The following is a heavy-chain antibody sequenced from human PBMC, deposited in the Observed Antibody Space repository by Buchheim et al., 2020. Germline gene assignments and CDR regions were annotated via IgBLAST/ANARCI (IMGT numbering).Heavy chain of an antibody. Sequence: QVQLQESGPGLVKPSQTLSLTCTVSGGSISSGGYYWSWIRQHPGKGLEWIGYIYYSGSTHYNPSPKSRVTISVDTFKNPFSLKLSSVTAADTAVYYWARAECSSTSCYTYYYYGMDVWGQGTT. CDR1: GGSISSGGYY. D-gene: IGHD2-2*02. CDR3: ARAECSSTSCYTYYYYGMDV. CDR2: IYYSGST. V-gene: IGHV4-31*03. J-gene: IGHJ6*02.